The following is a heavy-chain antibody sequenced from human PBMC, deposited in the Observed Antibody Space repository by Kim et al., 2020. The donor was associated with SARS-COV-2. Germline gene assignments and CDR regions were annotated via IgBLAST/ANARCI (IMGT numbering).Heavy chain of an antibody. V-gene: IGHV3-66*01. CDR1: GFTVSSNY. J-gene: IGHJ6*02. CDR2: IYSGGST. D-gene: IGHD6-13*01. CDR3: ARAPRYSSSWYGSYYGMDV. Sequence: GGSLRLSCAASGFTVSSNYMSWVRQAPGKGLEWVSVIYSGGSTYYADSVKGRFTISRDNSKNTLYLQMNSLRAEDTAVYYCARAPRYSSSWYGSYYGMDVWGQGTTVTVSS.